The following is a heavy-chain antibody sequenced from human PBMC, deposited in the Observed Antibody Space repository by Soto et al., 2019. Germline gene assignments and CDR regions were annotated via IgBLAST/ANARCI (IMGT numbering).Heavy chain of an antibody. CDR1: GGSFSGYY. D-gene: IGHD3-10*01. J-gene: IGHJ4*02. Sequence: SETLSLTCAVYGGSFSGYYWSWIRQPPGKGLEWIGEINHSGSTNYNPSLKSRVTISVDTSKNQFSLKLSSVTAADTAVYYCARFPRYYGSGNQGDYWGQGTLVTVSS. CDR3: ARFPRYYGSGNQGDY. V-gene: IGHV4-34*01. CDR2: INHSGST.